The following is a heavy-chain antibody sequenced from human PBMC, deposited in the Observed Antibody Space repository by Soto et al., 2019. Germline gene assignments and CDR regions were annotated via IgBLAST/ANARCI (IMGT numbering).Heavy chain of an antibody. J-gene: IGHJ6*03. D-gene: IGHD6-19*01. CDR2: INHSGST. V-gene: IGHV4-34*01. Sequence: PSETLSLTCAVYGGSFSGYYWSWIRQPPGKGLEWIGEINHSGSTNYNPSLKSRVTISVDTSKNQFSLKLSSVTAADTAVYYCVRGRGSSSNYYYYYMDVWGKGTTVTVS. CDR3: VRGRGSSSNYYYYYMDV. CDR1: GGSFSGYY.